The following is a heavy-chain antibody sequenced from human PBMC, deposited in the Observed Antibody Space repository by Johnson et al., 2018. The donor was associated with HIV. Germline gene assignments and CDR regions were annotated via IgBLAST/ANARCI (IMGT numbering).Heavy chain of an antibody. CDR1: GFTVSSNY. CDR2: ISYDGSNK. CDR3: AKGYYDSPFGFDI. D-gene: IGHD3-3*01. Sequence: QVQLVESGGNLVQPGWSLRLSCAASGFTVSSNYMTWVRQAPGKGLEWVAVISYDGSNKYYADSVKGRFTISRDNSKNTLYLQMNSLRAEDTAVYYCAKGYYDSPFGFDIWGQGTMVIVSS. V-gene: IGHV3-30*18. J-gene: IGHJ3*02.